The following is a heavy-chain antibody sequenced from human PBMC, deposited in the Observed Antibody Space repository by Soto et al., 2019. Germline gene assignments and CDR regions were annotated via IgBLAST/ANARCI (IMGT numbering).Heavy chain of an antibody. CDR1: GYTFTGYY. D-gene: IGHD2-2*01. V-gene: IGHV1-2*02. CDR2: INPNSGGT. CDR3: ARGWEYQLLSNWFDP. J-gene: IGHJ5*02. Sequence: GASVKVSCKASGYTFTGYYMHWVRQAPGQGPEWMGWINPNSGGTNYAQKFQGRATMTRDTSISTAYMELSRLRSDDTAVCYCARGWEYQLLSNWFDPWGQGTLVTVSS.